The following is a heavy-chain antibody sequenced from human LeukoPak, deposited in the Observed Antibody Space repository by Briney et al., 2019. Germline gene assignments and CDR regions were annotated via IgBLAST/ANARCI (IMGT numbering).Heavy chain of an antibody. V-gene: IGHV4-34*01. CDR2: INHSGST. J-gene: IGHJ6*02. Sequence: NPSETLSLTCAVYGVSFSGYYWSWIRQPPGKGLEWMGEINHSGSTNYNPSLKSRVTISVDTSKNQFSLKLSSVTAADTAVYYCARGGSLYYYSGMDVWGQGTTVTVSS. CDR1: GVSFSGYY. CDR3: ARGGSLYYYSGMDV.